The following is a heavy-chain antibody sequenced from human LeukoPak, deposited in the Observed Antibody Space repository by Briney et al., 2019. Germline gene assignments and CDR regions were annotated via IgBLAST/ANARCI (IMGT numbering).Heavy chain of an antibody. V-gene: IGHV3-7*01. D-gene: IGHD4-23*01. CDR2: IKEDGTEK. CDR3: VRAGWELDY. CDR1: GFIFSRFW. Sequence: GGSLRLSCAASGFIFSRFWMSWVRQAPGKGLQWVAHIKEDGTEKYYLDSVKGRFTIARDDARNSLYLQMNSLRDEDTAVYYCVRAGWELDYWGQGTPVSVSS. J-gene: IGHJ4*02.